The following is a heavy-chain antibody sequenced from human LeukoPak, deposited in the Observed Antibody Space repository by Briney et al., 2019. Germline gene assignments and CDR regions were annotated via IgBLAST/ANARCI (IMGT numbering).Heavy chain of an antibody. CDR2: ISGSGGST. V-gene: IGHV3-23*01. D-gene: IGHD3-3*01. Sequence: GGSLRLSCAASGFTFSSYAMSWVRQAPGKGLEWVSAISGSGGSTYYADSVKGRFTISRDNSKNTLYLQMNSLRAEDTAVYYCARVKTRRDITIFGVVIPYYYYYMDVWGKGTTVTVSS. CDR3: ARVKTRRDITIFGVVIPYYYYYMDV. CDR1: GFTFSSYA. J-gene: IGHJ6*03.